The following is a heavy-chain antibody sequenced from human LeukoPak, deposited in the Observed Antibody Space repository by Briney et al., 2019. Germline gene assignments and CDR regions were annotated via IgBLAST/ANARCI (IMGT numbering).Heavy chain of an antibody. D-gene: IGHD1-26*01. CDR1: GFTFSDYY. CDR3: ATATGIVGATIFSGAFDI. Sequence: GGSLRLSCAASGFTFSDYYMSWIRQAPGKGLEWVSYISSSGSTIYYADSVKGRFTISRDNSKNTLYLQMNSLRAEDTAVYYCATATGIVGATIFSGAFDIWGQGTMVTVSS. J-gene: IGHJ3*02. CDR2: ISSSGSTI. V-gene: IGHV3-11*04.